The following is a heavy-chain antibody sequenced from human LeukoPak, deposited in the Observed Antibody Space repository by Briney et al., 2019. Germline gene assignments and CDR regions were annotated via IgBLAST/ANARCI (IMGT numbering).Heavy chain of an antibody. Sequence: SETLSLTCSVSGGSTSDYYWNWIRQPAGQGLEWLGRIYYTGITAYNPSLESRLTMSLDTAKNQFSLKVTSVTAADTAVYYCTRGGTLFTYFDSSGQGTLVTISS. D-gene: IGHD3-10*02. CDR1: GGSTSDYY. J-gene: IGHJ4*02. V-gene: IGHV4-4*07. CDR3: TRGGTLFTYFDS. CDR2: IYYTGIT.